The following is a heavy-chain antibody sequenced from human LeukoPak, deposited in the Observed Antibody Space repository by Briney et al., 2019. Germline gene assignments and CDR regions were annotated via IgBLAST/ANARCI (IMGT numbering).Heavy chain of an antibody. V-gene: IGHV3-23*01. CDR2: INDSGGST. J-gene: IGHJ4*02. CDR3: AKSGPNFYHY. CDR1: GFTFRNYG. Sequence: GGSLRLSCEASGFTFRNYGMSWVRQAPGKGPEWVATINDSGGSTRNADSAKGRFTISRDNSKNTVHLQMNSLRAEDTAVYYCAKSGPNFYHYWGQGTLVTVSS. D-gene: IGHD1-7*01.